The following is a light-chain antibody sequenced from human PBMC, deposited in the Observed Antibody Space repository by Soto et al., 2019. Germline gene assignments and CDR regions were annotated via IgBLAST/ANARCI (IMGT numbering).Light chain of an antibody. V-gene: IGLV1-40*01. CDR2: GNS. J-gene: IGLJ1*01. Sequence: QSVLTQPPSVSGAPGQRVTISCTGSSSNIGAHYDVHWYQQLPGTAPKLLIYGNSNRPSGVPVRFSGSKSGTSDSLAITGLQAEDEVDYYCQSYDNSLSVYVFGTGTKLTVL. CDR3: QSYDNSLSVYV. CDR1: SSNIGAHYD.